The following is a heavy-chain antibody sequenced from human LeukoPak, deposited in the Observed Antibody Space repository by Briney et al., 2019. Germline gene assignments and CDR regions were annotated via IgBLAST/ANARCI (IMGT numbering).Heavy chain of an antibody. D-gene: IGHD5-24*01. J-gene: IGHJ4*02. CDR1: GVSINSHF. CDR2: IYYSGGS. Sequence: PSETLSLTCTVSGVSINSHFWNWIRQSPGKGLEWIGYIYYSGGSNYNPSLKSRATISVDTSKSQFSLNLNSVTAADTAVYFCAKDRGWLQFDYWGQGILVTVSS. V-gene: IGHV4-59*11. CDR3: AKDRGWLQFDY.